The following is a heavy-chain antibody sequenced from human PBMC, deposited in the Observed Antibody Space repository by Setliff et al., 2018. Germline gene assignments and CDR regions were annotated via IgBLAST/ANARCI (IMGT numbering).Heavy chain of an antibody. CDR1: GFTLSNYW. CDR3: AGGRGWRFDD. D-gene: IGHD6-19*01. V-gene: IGHV3-23*01. CDR2: MSASGTST. J-gene: IGHJ4*02. Sequence: EASGFTLSNYWMQWVRQAPGKGLEWVSAMSASGTSTYYADSVKGRFTISRDNSKNTLYLQMNSLRAEDTAVYYCAGGRGWRFDDWGQGTLVTVSS.